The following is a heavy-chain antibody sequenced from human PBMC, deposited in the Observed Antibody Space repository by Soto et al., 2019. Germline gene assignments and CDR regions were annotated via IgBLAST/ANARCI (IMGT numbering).Heavy chain of an antibody. Sequence: LSLTCTVSGGSISSGDYYWSWIRQPPGKGLEWIGCIYYSGSTYYNPSLKSRVTISVDTSKNQFSLKLSSVTAADPAVYYCARAFFWAGTDYFDYWGQGTLFTVSS. V-gene: IGHV4-30-4*01. CDR2: IYYSGST. J-gene: IGHJ4*02. D-gene: IGHD6-19*01. CDR1: GGSISSGDYY. CDR3: ARAFFWAGTDYFDY.